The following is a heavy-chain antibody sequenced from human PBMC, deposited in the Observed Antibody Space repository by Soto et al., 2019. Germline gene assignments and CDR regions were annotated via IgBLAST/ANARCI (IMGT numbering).Heavy chain of an antibody. J-gene: IGHJ6*02. CDR3: ARVAGRHSHDSTHNYYNYALDV. D-gene: IGHD6-19*01. CDR1: GDIFGDYW. CDR2: IFPDNSDR. Sequence: RKLSCKGSGDIFGDYWIARVRQMSGKGLEYMGVIFPDNSDRKYSPSIQGMVTITADRSITTAYLGWSSLEAAENAVYYCARVAGRHSHDSTHNYYNYALDVWGQGTTVTVSS. V-gene: IGHV5-51*01.